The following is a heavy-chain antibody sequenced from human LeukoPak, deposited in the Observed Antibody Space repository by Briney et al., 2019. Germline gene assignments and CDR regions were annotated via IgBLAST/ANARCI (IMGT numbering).Heavy chain of an antibody. CDR3: ARDHSGYLPAFDY. D-gene: IGHD3-22*01. CDR1: GGTITSGSYY. Sequence: TLSLTCTVSGGTITSGSYYWNWIRQPAGKGLEWIGRINTSGSTNYNPSLKSRVTISVDTSKNQFSLKLSSVTAADTAVYYCARDHSGYLPAFDYWGQGALVTVSS. CDR2: INTSGST. J-gene: IGHJ4*02. V-gene: IGHV4-61*02.